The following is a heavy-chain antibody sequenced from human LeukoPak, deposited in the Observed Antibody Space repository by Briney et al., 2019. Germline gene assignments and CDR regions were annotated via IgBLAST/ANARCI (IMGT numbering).Heavy chain of an antibody. Sequence: GGSLRLSCAASGFTFSNYGLSWVRQAPGKGLEWVSGITGSGGSTYYADSVKGRFTISRDNSKNTLYLQMKSLRPEDTAIYYCASASPANDYWGQGTLVTVSS. CDR3: ASASPANDY. J-gene: IGHJ4*02. CDR1: GFTFSNYG. CDR2: ITGSGGST. V-gene: IGHV3-23*01.